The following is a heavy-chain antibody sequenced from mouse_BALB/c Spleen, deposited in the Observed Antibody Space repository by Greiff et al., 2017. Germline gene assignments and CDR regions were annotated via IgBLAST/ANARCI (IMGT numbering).Heavy chain of an antibody. Sequence: EVKLMESGGGLVQPGGSLKLSCAASGFTFSSYGMSWVRQTPDKVLELVATINSNGGSTYYPDSVKGRCTITRDNAKNTLYLQMSSLKSEDTAMDDCARGPIYDGYYEGFDVWGAGTTVTVSS. CDR2: INSNGGST. CDR3: ARGPIYDGYYEGFDV. J-gene: IGHJ1*01. D-gene: IGHD2-3*01. CDR1: GFTFSSYG. V-gene: IGHV5-6-3*01.